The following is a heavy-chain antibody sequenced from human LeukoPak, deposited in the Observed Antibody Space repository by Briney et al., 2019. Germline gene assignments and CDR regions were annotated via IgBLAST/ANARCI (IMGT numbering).Heavy chain of an antibody. CDR2: INWNSGSM. D-gene: IGHD3-22*01. Sequence: GGSLRLSCTASGFTFSSYEMNWVRQPPGKGLEWVSGINWNSGSMGYADSVKGRFTISRDNAKKSLYLQMNSLTEEDTAFYYCAKDLHSSGFRLADYWGQGTLVTVSS. V-gene: IGHV3-9*01. CDR3: AKDLHSSGFRLADY. J-gene: IGHJ4*02. CDR1: GFTFSSYE.